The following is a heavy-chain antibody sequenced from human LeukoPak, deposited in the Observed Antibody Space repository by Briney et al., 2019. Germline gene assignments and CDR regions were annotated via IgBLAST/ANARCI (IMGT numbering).Heavy chain of an antibody. CDR1: GGSISSYY. CDR3: ARVRGDYYMDV. CDR2: IYTSGST. V-gene: IGHV4-4*09. Sequence: SETLSLTCTVSGGSISSYYWSWLRQPPGKGLEWIGYIYTSGSTNYNPSLKSRVTISGDTSKYQFSLKLSSVTAADTAVYYCARVRGDYYMDVWGKGTTVTVSS. D-gene: IGHD3-10*01. J-gene: IGHJ6*03.